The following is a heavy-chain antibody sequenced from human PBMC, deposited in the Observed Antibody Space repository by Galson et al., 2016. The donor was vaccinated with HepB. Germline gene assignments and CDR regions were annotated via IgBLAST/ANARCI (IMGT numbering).Heavy chain of an antibody. CDR1: GFTFSDYW. D-gene: IGHD2-15*01. Sequence: SLRLSCAASGFTFSDYWMHWVRQAPGKGLMWVSRIKGDGSVTDYADSVTGRFTISRDNAKNALYMQMNSLRGDDTAVYYCARDGGGSAGGYNWFDSWGQGMLVTVSS. CDR3: ARDGGGSAGGYNWFDS. CDR2: IKGDGSVT. V-gene: IGHV3-74*01. J-gene: IGHJ5*01.